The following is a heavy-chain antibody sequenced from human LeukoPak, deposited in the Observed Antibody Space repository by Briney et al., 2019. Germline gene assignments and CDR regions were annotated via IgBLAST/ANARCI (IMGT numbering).Heavy chain of an antibody. CDR3: ARDRWLQSQRYFDY. Sequence: GGSLRLSCAASGFNFSSYSMNWVRQAPGKGLEWVSSISTSSSYIYYADSVRGRFTISRHNAKNSLYLQMNSLRAEDTAVYYCARDRWLQSQRYFDYWGQGTLVTVSS. D-gene: IGHD5-24*01. J-gene: IGHJ4*02. CDR1: GFNFSSYS. V-gene: IGHV3-21*01. CDR2: ISTSSSYI.